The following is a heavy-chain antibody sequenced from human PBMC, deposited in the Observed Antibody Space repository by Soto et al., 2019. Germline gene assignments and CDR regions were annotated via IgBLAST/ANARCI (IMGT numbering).Heavy chain of an antibody. CDR1: GYTFTSYG. D-gene: IGHD3-10*01. Sequence: QVQLVQSGAEVKKPGASVKVSCKASGYTFTSYGISWVRQAPGQGLEWMGWISAYNGNTNYAQKLQGRATMTTDTSTSTAYMELRGLRSDDTAVYYCARLKFVVRFGGIYYYDGMDVWGQGTTVTVSS. CDR2: ISAYNGNT. CDR3: ARLKFVVRFGGIYYYDGMDV. V-gene: IGHV1-18*01. J-gene: IGHJ6*02.